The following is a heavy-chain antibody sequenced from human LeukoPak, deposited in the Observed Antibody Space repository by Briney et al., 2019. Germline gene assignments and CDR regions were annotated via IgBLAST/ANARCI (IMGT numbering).Heavy chain of an antibody. CDR1: GFTFDRYA. CDR3: AKGGYYSGWFDP. J-gene: IGHJ5*02. CDR2: ISWNSGNI. V-gene: IGHV3-9*01. Sequence: GGSLRLSCAASGFTFDRYAMHWVRQPPGKGLEWVSGISWNSGNIGYADFVKGRFTISRDNAKNSLYLQMNSLRVEDTVLYYCAKGGYYSGWFDPWGQGTLVTVSS. D-gene: IGHD3-10*01.